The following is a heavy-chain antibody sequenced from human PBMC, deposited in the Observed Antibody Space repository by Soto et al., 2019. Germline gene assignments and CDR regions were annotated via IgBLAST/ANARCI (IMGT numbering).Heavy chain of an antibody. CDR3: ATDGRGRIAAASRGNWYFDL. D-gene: IGHD6-13*01. Sequence: QVQLVQSGAEVKKPGSSVKVSCKTSGGTFSSYTISWVRQAPGQGLEWMGRIIPILGIANYAQKFQGRVTISADKSTSTVYMERSSLRSEDTAVYYCATDGRGRIAAASRGNWYFDLWGRGTLVTVSS. J-gene: IGHJ2*01. CDR2: IIPILGIA. V-gene: IGHV1-69*08. CDR1: GGTFSSYT.